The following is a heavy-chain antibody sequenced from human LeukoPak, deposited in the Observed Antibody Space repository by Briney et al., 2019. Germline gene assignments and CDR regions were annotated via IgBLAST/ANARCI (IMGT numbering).Heavy chain of an antibody. CDR3: AREGGGDYDYYYYGMDV. D-gene: IGHD4-17*01. CDR2: IIPIFGTA. CDR1: GGTFSIYA. V-gene: IGHV1-69*13. J-gene: IGHJ6*02. Sequence: SVTVSCTASGGTFSIYAISWVRQAPGQGLEWMGGIIPIFGTANYAQKFQGRVTITADESTSTAYMELSSLRSEDTAVYYCAREGGGDYDYYYYGMDVWGQGTTVTVSS.